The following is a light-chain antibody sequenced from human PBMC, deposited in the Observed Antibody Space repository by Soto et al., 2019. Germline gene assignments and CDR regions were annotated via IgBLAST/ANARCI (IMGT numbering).Light chain of an antibody. CDR2: ETS. CDR1: QSIGRW. CDR3: QQYKDYWT. J-gene: IGKJ1*01. V-gene: IGKV1-5*03. Sequence: DVQMTQPPSSLSASVGDRVTITCRASQSIGRWLAWYQQKPGKAPKLLIYETSSLEDGVTSRFTGSGSGTEFSLTITSLQPDDFATYYCQQYKDYWTFGQGTKVE.